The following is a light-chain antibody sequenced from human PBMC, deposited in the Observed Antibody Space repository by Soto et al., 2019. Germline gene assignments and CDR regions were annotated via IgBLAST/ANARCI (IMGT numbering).Light chain of an antibody. CDR3: QQRSNWRPVIT. Sequence: EIVLTQSPATLSLSPGERATLSCRASQSFSSYLAWYQQKPGQAPRLLICDASKRATGIPARFSGRGSGTDFTLTISSLEPEDFAVYYCQQRSNWRPVITFGQGTRLEIK. J-gene: IGKJ5*01. CDR2: DAS. V-gene: IGKV3-11*01. CDR1: QSFSSY.